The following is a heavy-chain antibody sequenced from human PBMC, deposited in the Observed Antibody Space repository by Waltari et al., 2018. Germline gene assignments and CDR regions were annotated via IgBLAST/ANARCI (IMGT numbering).Heavy chain of an antibody. CDR2: ISAYNGNT. D-gene: IGHD6-13*01. Sequence: QVQLVQSGAEVKKPGASVKVSCKASGYTFTSYGISWVRQAPGQGLEWMGWISAYNGNTNYAQKLQGRVTMTTDTSTSTAYMELRSLRSDDTAVYYCATDPYSSTKYYYYYYMDVWGKGTTVTVSS. CDR3: ATDPYSSTKYYYYYYMDV. V-gene: IGHV1-18*01. J-gene: IGHJ6*03. CDR1: GYTFTSYG.